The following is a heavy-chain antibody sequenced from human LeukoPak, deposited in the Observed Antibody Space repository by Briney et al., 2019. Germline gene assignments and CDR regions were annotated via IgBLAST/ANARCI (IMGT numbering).Heavy chain of an antibody. CDR1: GYTFTSYW. J-gene: IGHJ2*01. V-gene: IGHV5-51*01. CDR3: ARLGGDTYYFGSASYPNWYFDL. Sequence: GESLKISCQASGYTFTSYWIGWVRQMPGKGLECMGIIYPDDSDTTYSPSFQGQVTISAVKSFSTAYLQWSSLKASDTAIYYCARLGGDTYYFGSASYPNWYFDLWGRGTLVTVSS. CDR2: IYPDDSDT. D-gene: IGHD3-10*01.